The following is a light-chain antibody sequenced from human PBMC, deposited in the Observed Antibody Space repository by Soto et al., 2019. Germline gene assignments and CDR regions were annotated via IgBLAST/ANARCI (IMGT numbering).Light chain of an antibody. CDR2: AAS. CDR3: QQYYSYPYT. J-gene: IGKJ2*01. Sequence: AIRMTQSPSSFSASTGDRVTITCRASQGISSYLAWYQQKPGKAPKLLIYAASTLQSGVPSRFSGRGSGTDFTLTISCLQSEDFATYYCQQYYSYPYTFGQGTKLESK. V-gene: IGKV1-8*01. CDR1: QGISSY.